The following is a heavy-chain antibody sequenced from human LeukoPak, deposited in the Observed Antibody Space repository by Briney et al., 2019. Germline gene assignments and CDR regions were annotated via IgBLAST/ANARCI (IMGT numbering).Heavy chain of an antibody. CDR2: IYYSGST. V-gene: IGHV4-31*03. J-gene: IGHJ6*02. CDR1: GGSISSGGYY. D-gene: IGHD3-10*01. CDR3: ARAAMVRGVKGTWYYYGMDV. Sequence: PSETLSLTCTVSGGSISSGGYYWSWIRQHPGKGLEWIGYIYYSGSTYYNPSLKSRVTISVDTSKNQFSLKLSSVTAADTAVYYCARAAMVRGVKGTWYYYGMDVWGQGTTVTVSS.